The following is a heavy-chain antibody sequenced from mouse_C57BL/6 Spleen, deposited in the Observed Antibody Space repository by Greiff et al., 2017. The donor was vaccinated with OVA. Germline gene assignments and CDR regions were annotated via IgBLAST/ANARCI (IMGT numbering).Heavy chain of an antibody. Sequence: EVQLQQSGPELVKPGASVKISCKASGYTFTDYYMNWVKQSHGKSLEWIGDINPNNGGTSYNQKFKGKATLTVDKSSSTAYMELRSLTSEDSAVYYCARRYYDYDVGSWFAYWGQGTLVTVSA. CDR3: ARRYYDYDVGSWFAY. J-gene: IGHJ3*01. D-gene: IGHD2-4*01. CDR1: GYTFTDYY. V-gene: IGHV1-26*01. CDR2: INPNNGGT.